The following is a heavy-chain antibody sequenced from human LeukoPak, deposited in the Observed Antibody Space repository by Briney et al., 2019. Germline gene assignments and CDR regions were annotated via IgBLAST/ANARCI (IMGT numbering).Heavy chain of an antibody. J-gene: IGHJ4*02. CDR3: AREESIAAAAY. CDR2: IYPGDSDT. D-gene: IGHD6-13*01. V-gene: IGHV5-51*01. CDR1: GYSFTNYW. Sequence: GESLKISCKGSGYSFTNYWVGWVRQMPGKGLEWMGIIYPGDSDTRYSPSFQGQVTISADKSISTAYLQWSSLKGSDTAMYYCAREESIAAAAYWGQGTLVTVSS.